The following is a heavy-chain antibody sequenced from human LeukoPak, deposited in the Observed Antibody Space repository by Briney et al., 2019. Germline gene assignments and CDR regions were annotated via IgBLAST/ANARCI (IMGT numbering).Heavy chain of an antibody. CDR1: GDSISSSSFY. Sequence: PSETLSLTCTVSGDSISSSSFYWDWIRQPPGKGLEWIGSVYYSGSTYYNPSLKSRVTISVDTSKNQFSLKLSSVTAADTAVYYCAIPGYCSSTSCTRSPFDYWGQGTLVTVSS. V-gene: IGHV4-39*01. D-gene: IGHD2-2*03. CDR2: VYYSGST. J-gene: IGHJ4*02. CDR3: AIPGYCSSTSCTRSPFDY.